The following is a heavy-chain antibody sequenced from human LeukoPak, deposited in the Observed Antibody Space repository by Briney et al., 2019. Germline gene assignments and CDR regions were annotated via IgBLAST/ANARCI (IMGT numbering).Heavy chain of an antibody. Sequence: GGSLRLSCAASGFTFSSYWMSWVRRAPGKGLEWVANIKQDGSEKYYVDSVKGRFTISRDNAKNSLYLQMNSLRAEDTAVYYCARVIGKWLQPYFDAFDIWGQGTMVTVSS. J-gene: IGHJ3*02. CDR1: GFTFSSYW. V-gene: IGHV3-7*01. D-gene: IGHD5-24*01. CDR3: ARVIGKWLQPYFDAFDI. CDR2: IKQDGSEK.